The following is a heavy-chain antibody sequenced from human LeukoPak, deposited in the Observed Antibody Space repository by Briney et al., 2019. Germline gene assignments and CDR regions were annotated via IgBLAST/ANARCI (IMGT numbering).Heavy chain of an antibody. CDR3: ARRITRVRGGRPSDY. D-gene: IGHD3-10*01. V-gene: IGHV1-18*04. CDR1: GYTFTSYG. Sequence: ASVKVSCKASGYTFTSYGISWVRQAPGQGLEWMGWISAYNGNTNYAQKLQGRVTMTTDTSTSTAYMELRSLRSDDTAVYYCARRITRVRGGRPSDYWGQGTLVTVSS. CDR2: ISAYNGNT. J-gene: IGHJ4*02.